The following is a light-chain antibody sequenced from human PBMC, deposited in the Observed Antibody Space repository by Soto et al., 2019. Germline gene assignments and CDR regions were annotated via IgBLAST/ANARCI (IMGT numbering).Light chain of an antibody. V-gene: IGKV3-20*01. CDR3: QHYGSSPST. CDR2: SAS. Sequence: DTVLTQSPGTLSLTSGERATLSCRASQSISGTYLAWYQQKPGQSPRLLIYSASTRAPGIPDRFSGSGSGTDFTLNISRLEPEDFVVYYCQHYGSSPSTFGRGTKVEIK. CDR1: QSISGTY. J-gene: IGKJ1*01.